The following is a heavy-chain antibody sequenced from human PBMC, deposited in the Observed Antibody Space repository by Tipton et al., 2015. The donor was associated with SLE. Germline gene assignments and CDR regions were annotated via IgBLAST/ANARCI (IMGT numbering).Heavy chain of an antibody. CDR1: GGSISSYY. CDR2: IYYSGST. V-gene: IGHV4-59*01. D-gene: IGHD2-2*01. J-gene: IGHJ2*01. Sequence: TLSLTCTVPGGSISSYYWSWIRQPPGKGLEWIGYIYYSGSTNYNPSLKSRVTISVDTSKNQFSLKLSSVTAADTAVYYCASSTSCYTYWYFDLWGRGTLVTVSS. CDR3: ASSTSCYTYWYFDL.